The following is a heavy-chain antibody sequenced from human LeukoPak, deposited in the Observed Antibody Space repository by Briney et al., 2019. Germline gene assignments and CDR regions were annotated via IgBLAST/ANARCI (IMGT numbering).Heavy chain of an antibody. J-gene: IGHJ4*02. Sequence: PSETLSLTCTFSGGSVSSNSYYWSWIRQPPGKGLEWIGYIYYSGSTNYNPSLKSRVTISVDTSKNQFSLKLSSVTAADTAVYYCARRYSSGWFDYWGQGTLVTVSS. D-gene: IGHD6-19*01. CDR1: GGSVSSNSYY. V-gene: IGHV4-61*01. CDR2: IYYSGST. CDR3: ARRYSSGWFDY.